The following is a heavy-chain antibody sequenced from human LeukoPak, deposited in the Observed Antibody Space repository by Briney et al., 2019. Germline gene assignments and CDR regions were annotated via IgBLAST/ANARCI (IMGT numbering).Heavy chain of an antibody. CDR1: GFTFTDYY. Sequence: GGSLRLSCAASGFTFTDYYMSWIRQAPGKGLEWVAYMSNNGGTIYYADSVKGRFTISRDNSKNSLYLQMNSLRAEDTALYYCATSSGSSGLFDYWGQGTLVTVSS. CDR2: MSNNGGTI. D-gene: IGHD3-22*01. V-gene: IGHV3-11*01. CDR3: ATSSGSSGLFDY. J-gene: IGHJ4*02.